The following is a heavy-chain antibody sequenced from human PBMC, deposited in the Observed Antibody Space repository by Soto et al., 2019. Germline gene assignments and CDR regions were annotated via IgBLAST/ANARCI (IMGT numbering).Heavy chain of an antibody. CDR3: ARAIGDYGDPGGYYYYGMDV. V-gene: IGHV1-18*04. Sequence: QVQLVQSGAAVKKPGASVKVSCKASGYTFTSYGISWVRQAPGQGLEWLGWISAYNGNTNYAQKLQGRVTMTTDTSTSTAYMELRSLRSDDTAVYYCARAIGDYGDPGGYYYYGMDVWGQGTTVTVSS. CDR1: GYTFTSYG. J-gene: IGHJ6*02. CDR2: ISAYNGNT. D-gene: IGHD4-17*01.